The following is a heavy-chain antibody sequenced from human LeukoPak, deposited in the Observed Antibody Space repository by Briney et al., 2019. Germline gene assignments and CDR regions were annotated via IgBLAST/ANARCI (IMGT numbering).Heavy chain of an antibody. CDR3: ARGYCSGGSCYSFAFDI. J-gene: IGHJ3*02. Sequence: SETLSLTCTVSGGSISSYYWSWIRQPPGKGLEWIAYIHYSGSTNYSPSLKSRVTISVDTSKNQFSLKLSSVTAADTAVFYCARGYCSGGSCYSFAFDIWGQGTMVTVSS. CDR2: IHYSGST. D-gene: IGHD2-15*01. V-gene: IGHV4-59*08. CDR1: GGSISSYY.